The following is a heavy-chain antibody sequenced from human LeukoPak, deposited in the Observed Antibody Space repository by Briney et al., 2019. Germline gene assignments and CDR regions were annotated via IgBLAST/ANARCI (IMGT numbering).Heavy chain of an antibody. J-gene: IGHJ4*02. CDR3: ARCGGVVGATSYFDY. CDR2: FNPNSGGT. CDR1: GYTFTGCY. Sequence: ASVKLSCNASGYTFTGCYMHWDRQAPGQGLGWMGWFNPNSGGTNYAQKYQGRVTMTRDTAISTAYMELRRLRSDDTAVYYCARCGGVVGATSYFDYWGQGTLVTVSS. V-gene: IGHV1-2*02. D-gene: IGHD1-26*01.